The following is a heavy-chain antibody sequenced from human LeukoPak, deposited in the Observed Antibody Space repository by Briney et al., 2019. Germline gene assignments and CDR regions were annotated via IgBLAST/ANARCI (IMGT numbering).Heavy chain of an antibody. CDR3: ARDRGDFDY. D-gene: IGHD3-10*01. V-gene: IGHV4-38-2*02. CDR2: IYHSGST. CDR1: GYFISSGYY. Sequence: SETLSLTCTVSGYFISSGYYWGWIRQPPGKELEWMGSIYHSGSTYYNPSLKSRVTISVDTSKNQFSLKLNSVTAADTAVYYCARDRGDFDYWGQGTLVTVSS. J-gene: IGHJ4*02.